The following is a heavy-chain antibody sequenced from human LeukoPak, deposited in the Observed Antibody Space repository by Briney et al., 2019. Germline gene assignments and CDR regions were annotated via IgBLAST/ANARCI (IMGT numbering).Heavy chain of an antibody. CDR2: ISYDGSNK. Sequence: GGSLRLSCAASGFTFSSYGMPWVRRAPGKGLEWVAVISYDGSNKYYADSVKGRFTISRDNSKNTLYLQMDSLRAEDTAVYYCAKDFDYWGQGTLVTVSS. CDR1: GFTFSSYG. J-gene: IGHJ4*02. V-gene: IGHV3-30*18. CDR3: AKDFDY.